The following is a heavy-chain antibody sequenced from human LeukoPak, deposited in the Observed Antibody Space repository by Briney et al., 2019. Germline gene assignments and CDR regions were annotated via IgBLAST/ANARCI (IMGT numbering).Heavy chain of an antibody. CDR1: GFTFSSYG. Sequence: GGSLRLSCVASGFTFSSYGMHWVRQAPGKGLEWVAFIRYDGSNKYYADSVKGRFTISRDNSKNTLYLQMNSLRAEDTAVYYCAKDLYCSSTSCSEASWGQGTLVTVSS. D-gene: IGHD2-2*01. CDR2: IRYDGSNK. CDR3: AKDLYCSSTSCSEAS. J-gene: IGHJ5*02. V-gene: IGHV3-30*02.